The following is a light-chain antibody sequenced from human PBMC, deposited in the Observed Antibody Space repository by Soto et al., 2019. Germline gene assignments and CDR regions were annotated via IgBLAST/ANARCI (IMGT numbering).Light chain of an antibody. CDR2: GAS. J-gene: IGKJ1*01. V-gene: IGKV3-20*01. Sequence: EIVLTQSPGTLSLSPGERATISCRASQSVSNNYLAWYQQKPGQAPRLLIYGASNRATGIPDRFCGSGSGTDFTLTISRLEPEEFAVYYCQQYGSSGTFGQGTKVDIK. CDR3: QQYGSSGT. CDR1: QSVSNNY.